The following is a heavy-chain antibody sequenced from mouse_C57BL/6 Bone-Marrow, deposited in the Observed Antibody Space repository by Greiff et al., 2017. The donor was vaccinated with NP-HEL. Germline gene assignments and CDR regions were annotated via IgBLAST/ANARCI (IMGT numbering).Heavy chain of an antibody. D-gene: IGHD2-3*01. Sequence: DVKLQESGGGLVQPGESLKLSCESNEYEFPSHDMSWVRKTPEKRLELVAAINSDGGSTYYPDTMERRFIISRDNTKKTLYLQMSSLRSEDTALYYCARLGTTPRFAYWGQGTLVTVSA. CDR2: INSDGGST. V-gene: IGHV5-2*01. J-gene: IGHJ3*01. CDR3: ARLGTTPRFAY. CDR1: EYEFPSHD.